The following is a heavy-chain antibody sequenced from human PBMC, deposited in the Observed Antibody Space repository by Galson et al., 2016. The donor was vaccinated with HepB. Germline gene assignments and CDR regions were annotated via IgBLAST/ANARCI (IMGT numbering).Heavy chain of an antibody. Sequence: SLRLSCAASGFTLSKYHMHWVRQAPGKGLEWVALSFHDEDYTYYPDSVKGRFTISRGNTKGTVYLHMNSLRDGDTAGYYCTREANDAFDIWGQGTMVTVSS. J-gene: IGHJ3*02. V-gene: IGHV3-30-3*01. CDR3: TREANDAFDI. CDR1: GFTLSKYH. CDR2: SFHDEDYT.